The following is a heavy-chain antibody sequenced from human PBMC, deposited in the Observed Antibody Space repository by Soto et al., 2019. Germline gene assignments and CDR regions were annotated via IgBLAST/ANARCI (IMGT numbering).Heavy chain of an antibody. CDR2: IYYSGST. Sequence: QLQLQESGPGLVKPSETLSLTCTVSGGSISSSSYYWGWIRQPPGKGLEWIGSIYYSGSTYYNPSLKSRVTISVDTSKSQFSLKLSSVTAADTAVYYCASGGYQTGGSSNWFDPWGQGTLVTVSS. J-gene: IGHJ5*02. CDR3: ASGGYQTGGSSNWFDP. V-gene: IGHV4-39*01. D-gene: IGHD1-26*01. CDR1: GGSISSSSYY.